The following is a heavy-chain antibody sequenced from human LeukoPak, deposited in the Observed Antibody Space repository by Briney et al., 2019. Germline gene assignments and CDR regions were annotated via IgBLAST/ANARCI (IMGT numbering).Heavy chain of an antibody. J-gene: IGHJ4*02. CDR3: ASGHVDTAMVTFDY. V-gene: IGHV1-69*13. CDR2: IIPIFGTA. Sequence: SVKVSCKASGGTFSSYAISWVRQAPGQGLEWTGGIIPIFGTANYAQKFQGRVTITADESTSTAYMELSSLRSEDTAVYYCASGHVDTAMVTFDYWGQGTLVTVSS. CDR1: GGTFSSYA. D-gene: IGHD5-18*01.